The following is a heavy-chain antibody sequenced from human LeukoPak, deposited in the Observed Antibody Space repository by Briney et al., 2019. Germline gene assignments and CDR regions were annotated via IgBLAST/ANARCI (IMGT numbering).Heavy chain of an antibody. Sequence: GKSLRLSCAASGFTFSGYPIHWVRQAPGKGLEWVAVISYDGSNKYYADSVKGRFTISRDNSKNTLYLQMNSLKTEDTAVYYCTTALGEYYDFWSGYRFDYWGQGTLVTVSS. CDR1: GFTFSGYP. V-gene: IGHV3-30-3*01. J-gene: IGHJ4*02. CDR2: ISYDGSNK. CDR3: TTALGEYYDFWSGYRFDY. D-gene: IGHD3-3*01.